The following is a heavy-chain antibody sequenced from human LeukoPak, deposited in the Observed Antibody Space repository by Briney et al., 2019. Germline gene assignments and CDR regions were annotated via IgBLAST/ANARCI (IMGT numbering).Heavy chain of an antibody. CDR2: IYYSGST. V-gene: IGHV4-59*01. CDR1: GGSISPYY. J-gene: IGHJ3*02. D-gene: IGHD4-17*01. CDR3: ARGVDNYGDYGAFDI. Sequence: SETLSLTCTVSGGSISPYYWSWIRQPPGKGLEWIGYIYYSGSTNYNPSLKSRVTISVDTSKSRFSLKLSSVTAADTAVYYCARGVDNYGDYGAFDIWGQGTMVTVSS.